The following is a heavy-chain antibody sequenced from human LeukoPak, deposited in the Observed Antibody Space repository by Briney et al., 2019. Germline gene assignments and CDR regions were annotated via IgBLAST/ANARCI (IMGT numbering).Heavy chain of an antibody. D-gene: IGHD3-3*01. J-gene: IGHJ4*02. CDR3: AKAVEWSYYFDY. Sequence: GGSLTLSCAASGFTFISYAMSWVRQAPGKGLEWVSTISGSGGSTYSADSVKGRFTISRDTSKNTLYLQMNSLRADDTAVYYCAKAVEWSYYFDYWGQGTLVTVSS. CDR1: GFTFISYA. V-gene: IGHV3-23*01. CDR2: ISGSGGST.